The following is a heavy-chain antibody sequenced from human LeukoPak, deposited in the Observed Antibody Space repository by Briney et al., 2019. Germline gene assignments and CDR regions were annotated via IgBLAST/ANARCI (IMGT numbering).Heavy chain of an antibody. Sequence: SETLFLTCTVSGGSISDFYWSWIRQPPERGLEWIGYVRYDGFTNYNPSLQGRVTVSVDTSKNQFSLKLSSVTAADTAVYYCAREEVIAAVRGGYFDYWGQGTLVTVSS. CDR1: GGSISDFY. CDR3: AREEVIAAVRGGYFDY. V-gene: IGHV4-59*01. CDR2: VRYDGFT. J-gene: IGHJ4*02. D-gene: IGHD6-13*01.